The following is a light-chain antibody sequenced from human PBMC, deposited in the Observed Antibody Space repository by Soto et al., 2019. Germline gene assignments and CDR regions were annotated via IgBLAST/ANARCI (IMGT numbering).Light chain of an antibody. CDR1: QSVLYSSNNKNY. J-gene: IGKJ1*01. CDR2: WGF. Sequence: DIVMTQSPDSLAVSLGERATINCKSSQSVLYSSNNKNYLAWYQQKPGQSPKLLISWGFIRESGVPDRFSGSGSETDFTLTISSLQAEDVAVYSCHQYYGSPPRTFGQGTKVEIK. V-gene: IGKV4-1*01. CDR3: HQYYGSPPRT.